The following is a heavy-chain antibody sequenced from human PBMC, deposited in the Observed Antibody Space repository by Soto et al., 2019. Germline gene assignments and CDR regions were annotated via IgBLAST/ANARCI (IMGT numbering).Heavy chain of an antibody. CDR2: IVVGSGNT. CDR3: AALRVAARRYYHYYMDV. V-gene: IGHV1-58*02. J-gene: IGHJ6*03. CDR1: GFTFTSSA. D-gene: IGHD6-6*01. Sequence: GASVKVSCKASGFTFTSSAMQWVRQSRGQRLEWIGWIVVGSGNTNYAQKFQERVTITRDMSTRTAYMELSSLRSEDTAVYYCAALRVAARRYYHYYMDVWGTGTTVTVSS.